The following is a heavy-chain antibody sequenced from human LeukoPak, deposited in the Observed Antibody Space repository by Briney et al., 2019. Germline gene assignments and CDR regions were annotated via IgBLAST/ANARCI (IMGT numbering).Heavy chain of an antibody. CDR3: ATDQTSYSNYPRGWDV. D-gene: IGHD4-11*01. CDR2: FDPEDGET. Sequence: GASVKVSCKISEYSLSDLSIHWVRQAPGKGLEWMGGFDPEDGETIYAQKFQGRVTMTEDTSTDTAYMELSSLRSEDTAVYYCATDQTSYSNYPRGWDVWGKGTTVTVSS. V-gene: IGHV1-24*01. J-gene: IGHJ6*04. CDR1: EYSLSDLS.